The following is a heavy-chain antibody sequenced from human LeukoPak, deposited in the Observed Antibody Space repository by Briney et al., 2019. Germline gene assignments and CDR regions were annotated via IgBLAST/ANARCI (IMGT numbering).Heavy chain of an antibody. CDR3: ARGIAAAGTGFDP. J-gene: IGHJ5*02. V-gene: IGHV3-21*01. CDR1: GFTFDDYA. Sequence: GRSLRLSCAASGFTFDDYAMHWVRQAPGKGLEWVSSISSSSSYIYYADSVKGRFTISRDNAKNSLYLQMNSLRAEDTAVYYCARGIAAAGTGFDPWGQGTLVTVSS. D-gene: IGHD6-13*01. CDR2: ISSSSSYI.